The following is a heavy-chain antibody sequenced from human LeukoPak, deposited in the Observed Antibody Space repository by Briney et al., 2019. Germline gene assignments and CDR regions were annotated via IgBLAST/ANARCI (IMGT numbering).Heavy chain of an antibody. J-gene: IGHJ4*02. CDR1: GGSISSGGYY. D-gene: IGHD6-25*01. CDR2: IYYSGST. V-gene: IGHV4-31*03. Sequence: SETLSLTCTVSGGSISSGGYYWSWIRQHPGKGLEWIGYIYYSGSTNYNPSLKSRVTISVDTSKNQFSLKLSSVTAADTAVYYCARGRYLIAAFDYWGQGTLVTVSS. CDR3: ARGRYLIAAFDY.